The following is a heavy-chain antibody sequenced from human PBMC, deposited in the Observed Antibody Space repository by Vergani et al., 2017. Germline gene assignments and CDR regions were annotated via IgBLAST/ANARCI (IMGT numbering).Heavy chain of an antibody. D-gene: IGHD3-9*01. J-gene: IGHJ5*02. Sequence: QVQLVQSGAEVKKPGASVKVSCKASGYTFTSYAMHWARQAPGQRLEWMGWINAGNGNTKYSQKFQGRVTITRDTSASTAYMELSSLRSEDTAVYYCARDLGDILTGNWFDPWGQGTLVTVSS. CDR2: INAGNGNT. CDR3: ARDLGDILTGNWFDP. CDR1: GYTFTSYA. V-gene: IGHV1-3*01.